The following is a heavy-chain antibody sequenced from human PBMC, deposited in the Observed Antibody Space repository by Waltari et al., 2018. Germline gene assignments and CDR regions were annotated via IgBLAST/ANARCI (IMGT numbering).Heavy chain of an antibody. Sequence: QVQLVQSGAEVKKPGSSVKVSCKASGGTFSSYAISWVRQAPGQGLEWMGWSIPIFGTANYAQKSQGRVTITADESTSTAYRELSSLRSEDTAVYYCAGVYGLQDAFDIWGQGTMVTVSS. CDR3: AGVYGLQDAFDI. V-gene: IGHV1-69*01. CDR1: GGTFSSYA. CDR2: SIPIFGTA. J-gene: IGHJ3*02. D-gene: IGHD4-17*01.